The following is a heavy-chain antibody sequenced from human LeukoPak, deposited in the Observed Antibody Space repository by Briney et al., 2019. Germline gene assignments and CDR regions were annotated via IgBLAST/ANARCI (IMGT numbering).Heavy chain of an antibody. Sequence: ASVKVSCKASAYSFTGYYMHWVRQAPGQGLEWMGWINPNSGGTNYAQKFQGRVTMTRDTSISTAYMELSRLRSDDTAVYYCARGSGSYLSGSAFDIWGQGTMVTVSS. CDR1: AYSFTGYY. CDR3: ARGSGSYLSGSAFDI. J-gene: IGHJ3*02. CDR2: INPNSGGT. V-gene: IGHV1-2*02. D-gene: IGHD1-26*01.